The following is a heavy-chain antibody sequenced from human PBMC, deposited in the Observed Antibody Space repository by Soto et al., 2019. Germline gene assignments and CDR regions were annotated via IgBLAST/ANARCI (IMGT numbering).Heavy chain of an antibody. CDR2: INPNSGGT. CDR3: AMGNTVTNNWFDP. J-gene: IGHJ5*02. V-gene: IGHV1-2*02. Sequence: QAQLVQSGAEVKKPGASVEVSCKASGYTFTGYYMHWVRQAPGQGLQWMGWINPNSGGTNYAQKFQGRVTMTRDTSISTAYMELSRLRSDDTAVYYCAMGNTVTNNWFDPWGQGTLVTVSS. D-gene: IGHD4-17*01. CDR1: GYTFTGYY.